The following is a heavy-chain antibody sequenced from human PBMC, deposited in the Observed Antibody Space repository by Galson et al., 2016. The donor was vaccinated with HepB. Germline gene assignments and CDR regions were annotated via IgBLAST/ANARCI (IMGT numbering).Heavy chain of an antibody. CDR3: AETVLTALGDWFDP. CDR2: VDATNSYT. Sequence: SGAEVKKPGESLRISCYLSGATVTNSWISWVRQVPGKGLEWMGRVDATNSYTFYSPSFQGHGTISADKSTNTAYLQWSSLKPSDTAIYFCAETVLTALGDWFDPWGQGTLVTVAS. D-gene: IGHD7-27*01. CDR1: GATVTNSW. J-gene: IGHJ5*02. V-gene: IGHV5-10-1*01.